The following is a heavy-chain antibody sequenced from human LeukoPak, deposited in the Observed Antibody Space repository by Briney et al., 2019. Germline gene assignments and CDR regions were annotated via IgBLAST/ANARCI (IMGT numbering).Heavy chain of an antibody. D-gene: IGHD4-11*01. V-gene: IGHV1-2*02. J-gene: IGHJ5*02. Sequence: ASVKVSCKASGYTFTGYYMHWVRQAPGQGLEWMGWINPNSGGTNYAQKFQGRVTMTRDTSISTAYMELSRLRSDDTAVYYCARDYINDAWFDPWGQGTLVTVSS. CDR3: ARDYINDAWFDP. CDR1: GYTFTGYY. CDR2: INPNSGGT.